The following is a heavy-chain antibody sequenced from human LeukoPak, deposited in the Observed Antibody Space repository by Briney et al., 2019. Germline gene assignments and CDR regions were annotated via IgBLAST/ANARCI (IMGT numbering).Heavy chain of an antibody. CDR3: ARRRGYSYGYSYFDY. Sequence: GESLKISCKGSGYSFTSYWISWVRQMPGKGLEWMGRIDPSDSYTNYSPSFQGHVTISADKSICTAYLQWSSLKASDTAMYYCARRRGYSYGYSYFDYWGQGTLVTVSS. CDR1: GYSFTSYW. CDR2: IDPSDSYT. J-gene: IGHJ4*02. D-gene: IGHD5-18*01. V-gene: IGHV5-10-1*01.